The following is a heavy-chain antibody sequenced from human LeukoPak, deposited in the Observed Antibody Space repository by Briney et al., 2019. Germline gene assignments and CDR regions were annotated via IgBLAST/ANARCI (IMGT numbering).Heavy chain of an antibody. CDR3: ARDKSSTNWLDS. D-gene: IGHD3-10*01. CDR2: INPSGGST. Sequence: ASVKVSYKASGYSFTNFYIHWVRQAPGQGLEWMGIINPSGGSTNYAQKFQGRVTMTSDTSACTVYMDLSSLISEDTAIYYCARDKSSTNWLDSWGQGTLDTVSS. J-gene: IGHJ5*01. CDR1: GYSFTNFY. V-gene: IGHV1-46*01.